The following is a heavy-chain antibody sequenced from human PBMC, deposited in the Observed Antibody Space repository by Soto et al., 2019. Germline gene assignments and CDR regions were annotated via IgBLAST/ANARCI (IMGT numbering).Heavy chain of an antibody. Sequence: QVQLVQSGAEVKKPGSSVKVSCKASGGTFSSYAISWVRQAPGQGLEWMGGIIPIFGTANYAQKFQGRVMITADESTSTAYMELSSLRSEDTAVYYCARDLWATPASYYYGMDVWGQGTTVTVSS. CDR1: GGTFSSYA. J-gene: IGHJ6*02. CDR2: IIPIFGTA. D-gene: IGHD5-12*01. CDR3: ARDLWATPASYYYGMDV. V-gene: IGHV1-69*01.